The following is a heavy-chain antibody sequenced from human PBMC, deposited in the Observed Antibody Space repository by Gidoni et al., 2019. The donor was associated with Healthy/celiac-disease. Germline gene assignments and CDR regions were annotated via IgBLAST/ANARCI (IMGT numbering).Heavy chain of an antibody. D-gene: IGHD1-1*01. CDR1: GGSISSYY. V-gene: IGHV4-59*01. CDR3: ARVGNSDAFDI. CDR2: IYYSWST. J-gene: IGHJ3*02. Sequence: QVQLQESGPGLVKPSETLSLTCTVSGGSISSYYWSWIRQPPGKGLEWSGYIYYSWSTNYNPSLKSRVTISVDTSKNQFSLKLSSVTAADTAVYYCARVGNSDAFDIWGQGTMVTVSS.